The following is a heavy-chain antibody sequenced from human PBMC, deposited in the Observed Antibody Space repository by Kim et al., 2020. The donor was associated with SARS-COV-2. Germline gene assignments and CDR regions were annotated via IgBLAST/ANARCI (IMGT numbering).Heavy chain of an antibody. D-gene: IGHD3-16*01. V-gene: IGHV3-21*01. CDR3: ARASAGGSYFDY. CDR1: GFTFSSYS. CDR2: ISSSSSYI. Sequence: GGSLRLSCAASGFTFSSYSMNWVRQAPGKGLEWVSSISSSSSYIYYADSVKGRFTISRDNAKNSLYLQMNSLSAEDTAVYYCARASAGGSYFDYWGQGTLVTVSS. J-gene: IGHJ4*02.